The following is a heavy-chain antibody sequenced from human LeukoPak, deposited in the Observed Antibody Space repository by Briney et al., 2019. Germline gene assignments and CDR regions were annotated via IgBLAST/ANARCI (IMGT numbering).Heavy chain of an antibody. CDR1: GGTFSSYA. J-gene: IGHJ3*02. Sequence: SVKVSCKASGGTFSSYAISWVRQAPGQGLEWMGGIIPIFGTANYAQKFQGRVTITADKSTSTAYMELSSLRSDDTAVYYCARDFKYGSGNSWFDTFDIWGQGTRVTVSS. V-gene: IGHV1-69*06. CDR3: ARDFKYGSGNSWFDTFDI. D-gene: IGHD3-10*01. CDR2: IIPIFGTA.